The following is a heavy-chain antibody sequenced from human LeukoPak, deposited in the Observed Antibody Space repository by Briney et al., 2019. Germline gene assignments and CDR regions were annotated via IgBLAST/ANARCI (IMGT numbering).Heavy chain of an antibody. J-gene: IGHJ1*01. CDR2: IYHSGST. CDR1: GDSISSDSW. V-gene: IGHV4-4*02. D-gene: IGHD1-1*01. Sequence: SGTLSLTCAVSGDSISSDSWWTWVRQPPGKGLEWIGEIYHSGSTNYNLSLKSRVTISVDKSKNQFSLKLNSVTVADTAVYYCARASGGRHSWGQGALVTVSS. CDR3: ARASGGRHS.